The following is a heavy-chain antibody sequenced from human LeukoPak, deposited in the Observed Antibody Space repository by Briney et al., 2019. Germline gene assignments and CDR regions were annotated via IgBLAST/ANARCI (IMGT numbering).Heavy chain of an antibody. V-gene: IGHV4-59*01. CDR1: GESFSGYY. Sequence: NPSETLSLTCAVYGESFSGYYWSWIRQPPGKGLEWIGCLYYSGSTDYNPSLKSRVTISVDTSKNQFSLRLSSVTAADTAVYYCARGRANFDYWGQGTLVTVSS. CDR2: LYYSGST. CDR3: ARGRANFDY. J-gene: IGHJ4*02.